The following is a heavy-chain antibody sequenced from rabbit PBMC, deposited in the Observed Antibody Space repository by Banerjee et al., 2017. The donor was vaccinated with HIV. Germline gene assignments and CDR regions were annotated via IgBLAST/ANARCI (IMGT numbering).Heavy chain of an antibody. J-gene: IGHJ4*01. CDR3: ARRTGYTDYGYGEFNL. Sequence: QEQLEESGGDLVKPEGSLTLTCTASGFSFSSSYWICWVRQAPGTGLEWIACIYTGSSGGTGWGGWAKGRFAVSKASSAAVALRGTSLTAADTATWFCARRTGYTDYGYGEFNLWGPGTLVTVS. V-gene: IGHV1S45*01. D-gene: IGHD6-1*01. CDR1: GFSFSSSYW. CDR2: IYTGSSGGT.